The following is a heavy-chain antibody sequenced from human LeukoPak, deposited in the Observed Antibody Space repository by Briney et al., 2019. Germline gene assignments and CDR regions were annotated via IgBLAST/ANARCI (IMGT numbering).Heavy chain of an antibody. D-gene: IGHD6-13*01. Sequence: ASVKVSCKVSGYTLTELSMHWVRQAPGKGLEWMGGFDPEDGETIYAQKFQGGVTMTEDTSTDTAYMELSSLRSEDTAVYYCATPQPLQQLVPGGDAFDIWGQGTMVTVSS. CDR3: ATPQPLQQLVPGGDAFDI. V-gene: IGHV1-24*01. CDR2: FDPEDGET. CDR1: GYTLTELS. J-gene: IGHJ3*02.